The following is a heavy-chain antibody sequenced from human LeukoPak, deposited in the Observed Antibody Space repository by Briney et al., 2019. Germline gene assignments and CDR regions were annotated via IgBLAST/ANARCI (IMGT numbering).Heavy chain of an antibody. CDR2: IDTAGDT. J-gene: IGHJ6*02. D-gene: IGHD3-22*01. CDR3: ARELDDSSGYYFGMDV. V-gene: IGHV3-13*01. CDR1: GFTFSSYD. Sequence: GGSLRLSCAASGFTFSSYDMHWVRQATGKGLEWVSAIDTAGDTYYPGSVKGRFTISRENAKNSLYLQMNSLRAGDTALYYCARELDDSSGYYFGMDVWGQGTTVTVSS.